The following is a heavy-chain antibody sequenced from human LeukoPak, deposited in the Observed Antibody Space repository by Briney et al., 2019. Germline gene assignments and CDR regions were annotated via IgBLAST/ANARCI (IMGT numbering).Heavy chain of an antibody. CDR2: IYYSGST. V-gene: IGHV4-59*01. Sequence: PSETLSLTCTVPGGSISSYYWSWIRQPPGKGLEWIGYIYYSGSTNYNPSLKSRVTISVDTSKNQFSLKLSSVTAADTAVYYCARGRPGYSSGWSFDYWGQGTLVTVSS. J-gene: IGHJ4*02. CDR1: GGSISSYY. D-gene: IGHD6-19*01. CDR3: ARGRPGYSSGWSFDY.